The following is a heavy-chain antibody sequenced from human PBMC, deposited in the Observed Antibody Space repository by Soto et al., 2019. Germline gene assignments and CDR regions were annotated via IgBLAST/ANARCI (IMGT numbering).Heavy chain of an antibody. D-gene: IGHD2-2*01. J-gene: IGHJ5*02. CDR2: IYYSGST. Sequence: SETLSLTCTVSGGSISSSSYYWGWIRQPPGKGLEWIGSIYYSGSTYYNPSLKSRVTISVDTSKNQFSLKLSSVTAADTAVYYCAREGAGYCSSTSCYGYSSSSVRDNWFDPWGQGTLVTVSS. CDR3: AREGAGYCSSTSCYGYSSSSVRDNWFDP. V-gene: IGHV4-39*02. CDR1: GGSISSSSYY.